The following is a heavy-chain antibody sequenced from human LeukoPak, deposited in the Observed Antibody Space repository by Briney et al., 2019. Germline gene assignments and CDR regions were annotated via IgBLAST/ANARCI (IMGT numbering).Heavy chain of an antibody. CDR3: ARDKGSSWYQSWFDP. CDR1: GFTFDDYG. D-gene: IGHD6-13*01. J-gene: IGHJ5*02. V-gene: IGHV3-20*04. CDR2: INWNGGST. Sequence: GGSLRLSCAASGFTFDDYGMSWVRQAPGKGLEWVSGINWNGGSTGYADSVKGRFTISRDNAKNSLYLQMNSLRAEATALYYCARDKGSSWYQSWFDPWGQGTLVTVSS.